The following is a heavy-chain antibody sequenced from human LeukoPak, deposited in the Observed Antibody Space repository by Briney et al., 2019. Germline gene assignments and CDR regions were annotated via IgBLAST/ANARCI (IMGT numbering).Heavy chain of an antibody. CDR1: GFSLRTSGVG. Sequence: ESGPTLIHPSQALTLTCTFSGFSLRTSGVGVAWIRHPPGKALEWLALCYWGDDKRYSPSLKSRLTITKDTSKNQVVLTMTNMDPVDTATYYCAHSRKTRGYSSGWSNRGDPDAFDIWGQGTMVTVSS. J-gene: IGHJ3*02. CDR3: AHSRKTRGYSSGWSNRGDPDAFDI. V-gene: IGHV2-5*02. D-gene: IGHD6-19*01. CDR2: CYWGDDK.